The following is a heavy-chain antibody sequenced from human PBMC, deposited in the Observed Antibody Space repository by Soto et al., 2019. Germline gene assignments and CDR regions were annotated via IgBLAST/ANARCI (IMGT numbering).Heavy chain of an antibody. V-gene: IGHV4-31*03. CDR1: GGSISSGGYY. CDR3: ARGRYSSSSDVFDY. CDR2: IYYSGST. J-gene: IGHJ4*02. Sequence: PSETLSLTCPVSGGSISSGGYYWGWIRHHPGKGLEWIGYIYYSGSTYYNPSLKSRVTISVDTSKNQFSLKLSSVTAADTAVYYCARGRYSSSSDVFDYWGQGTLVTVSS. D-gene: IGHD6-6*01.